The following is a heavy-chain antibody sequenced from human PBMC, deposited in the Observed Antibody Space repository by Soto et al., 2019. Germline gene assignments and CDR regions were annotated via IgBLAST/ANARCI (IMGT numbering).Heavy chain of an antibody. Sequence: QVQLVESGGGLVKPGGSLRLSCAASGFTFSNYYMSWIRQAPGKGLEWVSYISSRASTIFYADSVKGRFTISRDYVKNSLYLQMNRLRAEDTAVYYCASGTNGAFFVYLGQGILVVVSS. CDR3: ASGTNGAFFVY. J-gene: IGHJ4*02. CDR1: GFTFSNYY. D-gene: IGHD2-8*01. V-gene: IGHV3-11*01. CDR2: ISSRASTI.